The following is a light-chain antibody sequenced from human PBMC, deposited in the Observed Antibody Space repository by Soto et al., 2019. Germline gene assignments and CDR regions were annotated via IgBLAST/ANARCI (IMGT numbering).Light chain of an antibody. J-gene: IGKJ2*01. CDR1: QSIDNW. Sequence: DIQMTQSPSTLSASVGDRVTLTCRASQSIDNWLAWYQEKPGKAPKLLIYKTSTLASGVPSRFSGSASGTEFTLTISSLQPDDFATYYCQQYYTMYTFGRGTRLEI. CDR3: QQYYTMYT. CDR2: KTS. V-gene: IGKV1-5*03.